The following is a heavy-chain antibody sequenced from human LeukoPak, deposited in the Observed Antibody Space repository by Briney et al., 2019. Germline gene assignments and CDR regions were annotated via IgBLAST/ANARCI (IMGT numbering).Heavy chain of an antibody. CDR3: AQSLGVVPAVIGAFDI. CDR1: GFTFDDYA. CDR2: ISWNSGSI. Sequence: GRSLRLSCAASGFTFDDYAMHWVRQAPGKGLEWVSGISWNSGSIGYADSVKGRFTISRDNAKNSLYLQMNSLRAEDTALYYCAQSLGVVPAVIGAFDIWGQGTMVTVSS. V-gene: IGHV3-9*01. J-gene: IGHJ3*02. D-gene: IGHD2-2*01.